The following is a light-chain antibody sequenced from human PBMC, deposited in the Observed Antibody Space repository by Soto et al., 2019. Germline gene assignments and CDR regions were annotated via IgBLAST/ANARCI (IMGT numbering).Light chain of an antibody. Sequence: QPVLTQSPSASASLGASAKLTCTLSSGHSSYAIAWHQQQPEKGPRYLMKLNSDGSHSKGDGIPDRFSGSSSGAERYLTISSLQSEDEADYSCQTWCTGPAVFGGGTQLTVL. V-gene: IGLV4-69*01. CDR2: LNSDGSH. CDR3: QTWCTGPAV. J-gene: IGLJ7*01. CDR1: SGHSSYA.